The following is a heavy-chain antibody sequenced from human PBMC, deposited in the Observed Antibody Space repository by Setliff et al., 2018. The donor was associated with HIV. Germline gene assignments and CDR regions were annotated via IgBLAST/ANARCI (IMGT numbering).Heavy chain of an antibody. CDR3: AKGVKWLDP. D-gene: IGHD3-16*01. J-gene: IGHJ5*02. Sequence: QPGGSLRLSCAASGFTFSSYGMHWVRQAPGKGLEWVAVIWSDGSSKYYADSVKDRFTISRDDSKNMLYLQMHSVRVDDTAAYYCAKGVKWLDPWGQGTLVTVSS. CDR1: GFTFSSYG. V-gene: IGHV3-33*03. CDR2: IWSDGSSK.